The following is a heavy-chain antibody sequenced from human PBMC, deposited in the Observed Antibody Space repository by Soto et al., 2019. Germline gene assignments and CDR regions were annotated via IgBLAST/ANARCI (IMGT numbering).Heavy chain of an antibody. CDR3: ARGGYYDNTWGKLSHYGLDV. Sequence: QVQLVQSAAEVKKPGASGRVSCKASGYTFIRYGIAWVRQAPGQGLEWMGWISPYNDYTIYAQKLQGRVTMTADTSTRTVYMELRGLKSDDTAVYSCARGGYYDNTWGKLSHYGLDVWGQGTSVTVSS. V-gene: IGHV1-18*01. CDR1: GYTFIRYG. CDR2: ISPYNDYT. J-gene: IGHJ6*02. D-gene: IGHD3-16*01.